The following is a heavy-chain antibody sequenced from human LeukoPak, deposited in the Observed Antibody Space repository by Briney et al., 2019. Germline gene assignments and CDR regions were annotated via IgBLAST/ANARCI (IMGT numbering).Heavy chain of an antibody. CDR1: GFSFRNAW. V-gene: IGHV3-7*01. J-gene: IGHJ4*02. D-gene: IGHD2-2*01. Sequence: GGSLRLSCAVSGFSFRNAWMSWVRQAPGKGLEWVANIKQDGSEKYYVDSVKGRFTISRDNAKNSLYLQMNSLRAEDTAVYYCARGGHAVVVPEYFDYWGQGTLVTVSS. CDR2: IKQDGSEK. CDR3: ARGGHAVVVPEYFDY.